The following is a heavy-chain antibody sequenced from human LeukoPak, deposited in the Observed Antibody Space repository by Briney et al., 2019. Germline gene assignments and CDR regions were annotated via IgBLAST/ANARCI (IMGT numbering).Heavy chain of an antibody. CDR2: IYYSGTT. CDR3: ARHSYSSAWYVDY. Sequence: SETLSLTCSVYNGSFSGYYWSWIRQPPGKGLEWIGYIYYSGTTNYNPSLKSRVTISVDTSKNQFSLKVTSVTAADTAVYYCARHSYSSAWYVDYWGQGTLVTVSS. J-gene: IGHJ4*02. D-gene: IGHD6-19*01. V-gene: IGHV4-59*08. CDR1: NGSFSGYY.